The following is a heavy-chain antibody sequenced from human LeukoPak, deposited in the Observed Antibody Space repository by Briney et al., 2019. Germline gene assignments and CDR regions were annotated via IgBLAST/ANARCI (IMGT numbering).Heavy chain of an antibody. Sequence: SETLSLTCSVSGDSIIGYYWGWIRQPPGKGLEWIGNIYYTGNTYYNSSLKSRVTISLDTSKNQFSLKVISMTAADTAVYYCAKDEHPAAGYYYYYYMDVWGKGTTVTVSS. CDR2: IYYTGNT. V-gene: IGHV4-39*07. D-gene: IGHD6-13*01. J-gene: IGHJ6*03. CDR1: GDSIIGYY. CDR3: AKDEHPAAGYYYYYYMDV.